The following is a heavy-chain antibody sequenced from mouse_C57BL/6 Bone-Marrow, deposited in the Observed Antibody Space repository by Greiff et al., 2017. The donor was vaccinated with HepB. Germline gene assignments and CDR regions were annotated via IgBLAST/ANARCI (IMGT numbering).Heavy chain of an antibody. CDR2: IYPGGGYT. CDR1: GYTFTNYW. D-gene: IGHD4-1*02. CDR3: ARSVPQLGGYFDH. J-gene: IGHJ2*01. V-gene: IGHV1-63*01. Sequence: QVQLQQSGAELVRPGTSVKMSCKASGYTFTNYWIGWAKQRPGHGLEWIGDIYPGGGYTNYNEKFKGKATLTADKSSSTAYMQFSSLTSEDSAIYDWARSVPQLGGYFDHWGQGTTLTVAS.